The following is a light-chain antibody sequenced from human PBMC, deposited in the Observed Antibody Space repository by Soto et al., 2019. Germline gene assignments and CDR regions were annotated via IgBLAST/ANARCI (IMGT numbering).Light chain of an antibody. J-gene: IGKJ5*01. CDR2: GAS. CDR1: QSFSSSY. Sequence: EIVLTQSPGTLSLSPGERATLSCRASQSFSSSYLAWYQQKPGQAPRLLIYGASSRSTGIPDRFSGSGSGTAFTLTISRLEPEDFAVYYCQKYGTSIAFGQGTRLEI. CDR3: QKYGTSIA. V-gene: IGKV3-20*01.